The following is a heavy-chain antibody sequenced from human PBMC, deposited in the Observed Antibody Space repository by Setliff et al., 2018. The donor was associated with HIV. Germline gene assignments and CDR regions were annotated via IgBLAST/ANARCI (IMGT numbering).Heavy chain of an antibody. Sequence: GSLRLSCAASGFSVSSSYMSWVRQTPGEGLEWVSSIYSSGDTYHADSVKGRFTISRDNSKNTMYLQMNSLRAEDTAVYYCAKAFVRYCSGGSCSDYWGQGTLVTVSS. V-gene: IGHV3-53*01. J-gene: IGHJ4*02. D-gene: IGHD2-15*01. CDR2: IYSSGDT. CDR1: GFSVSSSY. CDR3: AKAFVRYCSGGSCSDY.